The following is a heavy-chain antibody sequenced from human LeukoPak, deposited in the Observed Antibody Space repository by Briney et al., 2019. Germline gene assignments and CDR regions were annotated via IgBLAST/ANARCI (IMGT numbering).Heavy chain of an antibody. V-gene: IGHV4-61*02. D-gene: IGHD3-22*01. J-gene: IGHJ3*02. Sequence: SETLSLTCTVSGGSISSGSYYWSWIRQPAGKGLEWIGRIYTSGSTNYNPSLKSRVSISVDTSKNQFSLKLSSVTAADTAVYYCARDGWDYYDSSGYYPSDAFDIWGQGTMVTVSS. CDR3: ARDGWDYYDSSGYYPSDAFDI. CDR2: IYTSGST. CDR1: GGSISSGSYY.